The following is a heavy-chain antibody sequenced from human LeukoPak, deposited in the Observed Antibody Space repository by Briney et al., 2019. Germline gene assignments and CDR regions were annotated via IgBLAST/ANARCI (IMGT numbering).Heavy chain of an antibody. Sequence: SETLSLTCTVSGYSISSGYYWGWIRPPPGKGLEWIGSIYHSGSTYYNPSLKSRVTISVDTSKNQFSLKLSSVTAADTAVYYCARAFADYYDSSGYLVEVVDAFDIWGQGTMVTVSS. J-gene: IGHJ3*02. CDR1: GYSISSGYY. CDR2: IYHSGST. V-gene: IGHV4-38-2*02. CDR3: ARAFADYYDSSGYLVEVVDAFDI. D-gene: IGHD3-22*01.